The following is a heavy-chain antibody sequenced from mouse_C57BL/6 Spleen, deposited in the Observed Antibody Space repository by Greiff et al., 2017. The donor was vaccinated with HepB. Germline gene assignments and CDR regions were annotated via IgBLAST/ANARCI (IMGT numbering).Heavy chain of an antibody. Sequence: QVQLQQPGAELVKPGASVKLSCKASGYTFTSYWMHWVKQRPGQGLEWIGMIHPNSGSTNYNEKFKSKATLTVDKSSSTAYMQLSSLTSEDSAVYYCARYYYGRSYGLNYYAMDYWGQGTSVTVSS. CDR1: GYTFTSYW. D-gene: IGHD1-1*01. J-gene: IGHJ4*01. V-gene: IGHV1-64*01. CDR2: IHPNSGST. CDR3: ARYYYGRSYGLNYYAMDY.